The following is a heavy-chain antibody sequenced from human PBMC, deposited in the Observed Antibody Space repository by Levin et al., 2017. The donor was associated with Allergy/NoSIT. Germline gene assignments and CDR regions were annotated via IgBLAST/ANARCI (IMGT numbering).Heavy chain of an antibody. V-gene: IGHV3-48*03. Sequence: PPGGSLRLSCAASGFILSSYEMNWVRQAPGKGLEWLSYITGDGAKMDYADSIKGRFIISRDNSKNSLYLQMNSLRGGDTAVYYCARGRVATQYFDLWGLGTLVTVSS. CDR2: ITGDGAKM. CDR3: ARGRVATQYFDL. D-gene: IGHD1-26*01. CDR1: GFILSSYE. J-gene: IGHJ4*02.